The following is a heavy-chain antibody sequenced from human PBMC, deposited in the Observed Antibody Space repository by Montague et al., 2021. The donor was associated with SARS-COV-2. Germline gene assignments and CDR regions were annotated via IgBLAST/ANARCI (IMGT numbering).Heavy chain of an antibody. CDR3: AKAGVEGVDAFDN. CDR2: INSSGGIT. D-gene: IGHD2-8*01. CDR1: GFTFSSYW. Sequence: SLRLSCAASGFTFSSYWMHWVRQSPGKGLEWVSYINSSGGITHYADSAKGRFTISRDNAKSTLYLQMNNLRAEDTAVYYCAKAGVEGVDAFDNWGQGTIVTVSS. J-gene: IGHJ4*02. V-gene: IGHV3-74*01.